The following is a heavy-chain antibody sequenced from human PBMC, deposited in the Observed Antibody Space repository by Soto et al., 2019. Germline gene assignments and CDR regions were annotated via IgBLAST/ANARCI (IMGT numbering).Heavy chain of an antibody. CDR3: AAGFPPDY. CDR1: GFTFSGFW. CDR2: IKGDGSEK. V-gene: IGHV3-7*01. D-gene: IGHD3-10*01. J-gene: IGHJ4*02. Sequence: VQLVESGGGLVQPGGSLKLSCATSGFTFSGFWMHWVRQAPGKGLEWVANIKGDGSEKYYVDSVEGRFTVSRDNSKNTLHLEMNRVRAEDTAVYSCAAGFPPDYWGKGTLVTVSS.